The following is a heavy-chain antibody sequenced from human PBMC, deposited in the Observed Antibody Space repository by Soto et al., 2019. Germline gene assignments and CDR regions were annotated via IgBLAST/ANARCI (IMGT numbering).Heavy chain of an antibody. Sequence: VGSLRLSCAAAGFSLTDFGMQWVRQPPGKGLQWVARLTHDGGSAFYADSVKGRFTVSRDTSKNTLYLQMNSLRPEDTAIYYCASISDYWGQGTLVTVSS. CDR1: GFSLTDFG. CDR3: ASISDY. J-gene: IGHJ4*02. CDR2: LTHDGGSA. D-gene: IGHD3-3*02. V-gene: IGHV3-30*05.